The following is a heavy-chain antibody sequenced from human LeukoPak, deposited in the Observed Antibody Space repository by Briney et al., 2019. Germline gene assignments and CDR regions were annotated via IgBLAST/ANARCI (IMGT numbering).Heavy chain of an antibody. D-gene: IGHD3-10*01. V-gene: IGHV4-4*07. J-gene: IGHJ4*02. CDR3: ARGLRLWFGESPTYYFDY. CDR1: GGSISSYY. CDR2: IYTSGST. Sequence: SETLSLTCTVSGGSISSYYWSWIRQPAGKGLEWIGRIYTSGSTNYNPSLKSRVTISVDTSKNQFSLKLSSVTAADTAVYYCARGLRLWFGESPTYYFDYWGQGTLVTVSS.